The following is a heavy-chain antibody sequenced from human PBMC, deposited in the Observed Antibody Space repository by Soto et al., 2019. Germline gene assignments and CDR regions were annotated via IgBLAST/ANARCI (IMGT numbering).Heavy chain of an antibody. CDR2: VALDGRNM. D-gene: IGHD3-10*01. V-gene: IGHV3-30*18. J-gene: IGHJ4*02. CDR3: AKGRGGLDRAITDFRATADY. Sequence: QVKLVESGGGVFRPGTSLRLSCAASQFGFDRYAMHWVRQSPGAELEGEAVVALDGRNMYYADSVKGRLTISGDNSKNEVYPAHNRLGPEDAAVYYRAKGRGGLDRAITDFRATADYWGQGTLVTLSS. CDR1: QFGFDRYA.